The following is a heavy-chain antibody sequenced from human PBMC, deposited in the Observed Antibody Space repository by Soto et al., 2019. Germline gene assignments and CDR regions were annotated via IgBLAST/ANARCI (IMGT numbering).Heavy chain of an antibody. CDR3: AREGSGTGYYYGMDV. CDR1: GFTFSSYW. D-gene: IGHD1-7*01. V-gene: IGHV3-7*03. Sequence: EVQLVESGGGLVQPGGSLRLSCSASGFTFSSYWMSWVRQAPGKGLEWVANIKQDGSEKYYVDSVKGRFTISRDNAKNSLYLQMNSLRAEDTAVYYCAREGSGTGYYYGMDVWGQGTTVTVSS. J-gene: IGHJ6*02. CDR2: IKQDGSEK.